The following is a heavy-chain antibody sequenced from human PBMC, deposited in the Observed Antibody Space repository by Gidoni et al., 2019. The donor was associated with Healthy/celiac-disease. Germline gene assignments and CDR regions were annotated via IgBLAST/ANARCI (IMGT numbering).Heavy chain of an antibody. D-gene: IGHD1-26*01. CDR2: IYYSGST. CDR1: GGSISSGGYY. J-gene: IGHJ4*02. CDR3: ARARSGSYYSPPFDY. Sequence: QVQLQESGPGLVKPSQTLSLTCPVSGGSISSGGYYWSWIRQHPGKGLEWIGYIYYSGSTYYNPSLKSRVTISVDTSKNQFSLKLSSVTAADTAVYYCARARSGSYYSPPFDYWGQGTLVTVSS. V-gene: IGHV4-31*03.